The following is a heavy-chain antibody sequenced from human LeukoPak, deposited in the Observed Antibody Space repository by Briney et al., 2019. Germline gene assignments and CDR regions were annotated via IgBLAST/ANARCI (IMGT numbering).Heavy chain of an antibody. CDR2: IIPIFGTA. Sequence: SVKVSCKASGGTFSSYAISWVRQAPGQGLEWMGGIIPIFGTANYAQKFQGRVTITTDESPSTAYVELSSLRSEDTAVYYCARAAYYGDYGVGYYYYYMDVWGKGTTVTVSS. J-gene: IGHJ6*03. V-gene: IGHV1-69*05. D-gene: IGHD4-17*01. CDR3: ARAAYYGDYGVGYYYYYMDV. CDR1: GGTFSSYA.